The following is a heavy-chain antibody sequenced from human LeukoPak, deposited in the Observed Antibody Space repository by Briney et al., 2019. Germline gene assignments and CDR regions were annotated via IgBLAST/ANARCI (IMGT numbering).Heavy chain of an antibody. V-gene: IGHV3-74*01. Sequence: GGSLRLSCAASGFTFSSYYWMHWVRQAPGKGLVWVSCIKSGEITTNYADSVKGRFTISRDNAKNSLYLQMNSLRAEDTAVYYCARDRMVRGTVRIFTIAQDAFDIWGQGTMVTVSS. D-gene: IGHD3-10*01. CDR1: GFTFSSYYW. J-gene: IGHJ3*02. CDR3: ARDRMVRGTVRIFTIAQDAFDI. CDR2: IKSGEITT.